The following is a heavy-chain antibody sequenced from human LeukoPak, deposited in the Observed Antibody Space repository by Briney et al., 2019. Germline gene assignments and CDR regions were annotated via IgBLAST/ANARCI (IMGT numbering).Heavy chain of an antibody. J-gene: IGHJ4*02. CDR2: ISGGGERI. CDR3: AKDLDGDPEY. CDR1: GFTFSIYG. D-gene: IGHD4-17*01. V-gene: IGHV3-23*01. Sequence: GGSLRLSCVASGFTFSIYGMSWVRQAPGKGLEWISGISGGGERIHYAESVKGRFTISRDNSKNTVYLQMKSLRAEDTAVYYCAKDLDGDPEYWGQGTLVTVSS.